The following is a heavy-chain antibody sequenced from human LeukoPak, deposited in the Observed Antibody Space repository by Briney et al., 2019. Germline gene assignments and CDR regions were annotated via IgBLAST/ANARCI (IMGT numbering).Heavy chain of an antibody. CDR2: IYPGDSDT. J-gene: IGHJ4*02. V-gene: IGHV5-51*01. Sequence: GESLKISCKGSGYSFTSYWIGWVRQMPGKGLEWMGIIYPGDSDTRYSPSFQGQVTISADKSISTAYLQWSSLKASDTAMYYCERLPSSSCYMIHFDYCGQGTLVTVST. CDR3: ERLPSSSCYMIHFDY. CDR1: GYSFTSYW. D-gene: IGHD6-13*01.